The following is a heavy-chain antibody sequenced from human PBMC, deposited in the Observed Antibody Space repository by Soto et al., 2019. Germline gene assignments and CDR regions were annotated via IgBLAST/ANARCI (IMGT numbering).Heavy chain of an antibody. D-gene: IGHD2-15*01. Sequence: SVKVSCKSSGGTFSSYAISWVRQAPGQGLEWMGGIIPIFGTANYAQKFQGRVTITADESTSTAYMELSSLRSEDTAVYYCAREGTSGGAVVGMYYYYGMDVWGQGTTVTVSS. V-gene: IGHV1-69*13. CDR3: AREGTSGGAVVGMYYYYGMDV. CDR2: IIPIFGTA. J-gene: IGHJ6*02. CDR1: GGTFSSYA.